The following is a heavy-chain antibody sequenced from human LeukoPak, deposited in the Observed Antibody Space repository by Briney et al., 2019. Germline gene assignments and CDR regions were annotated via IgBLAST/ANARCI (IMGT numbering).Heavy chain of an antibody. CDR1: GGSISSFY. D-gene: IGHD3-10*01. Sequence: SETLSLTCTVSGGSISSFYWSWIRQPPGKGLEWIGYMYYSGSTNYNPSLKSRVTISVDTSKNQFSLKLSSVTAADTAVYYCARVLRGVIITRNWFDPWGQGTLVTVSS. CDR2: MYYSGST. J-gene: IGHJ5*02. V-gene: IGHV4-59*12. CDR3: ARVLRGVIITRNWFDP.